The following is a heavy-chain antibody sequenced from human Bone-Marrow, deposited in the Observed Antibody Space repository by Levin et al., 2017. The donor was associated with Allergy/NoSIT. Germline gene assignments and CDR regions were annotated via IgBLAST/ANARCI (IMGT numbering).Heavy chain of an antibody. J-gene: IGHJ5*02. D-gene: IGHD3-16*02. V-gene: IGHV3-7*01. Sequence: PGGSLRLSCAASGFTFSSYWMSWVRQAPGKGLEWVANIKQDGSEKYYVDSVKGRFTISRDNAKNSLYLQMNSLRAEDTAVYYCARVFTFGGVIALSPWGQGTLVTVSS. CDR1: GFTFSSYW. CDR3: ARVFTFGGVIALSP. CDR2: IKQDGSEK.